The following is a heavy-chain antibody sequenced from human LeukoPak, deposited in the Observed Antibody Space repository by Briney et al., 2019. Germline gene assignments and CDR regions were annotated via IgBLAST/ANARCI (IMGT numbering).Heavy chain of an antibody. Sequence: PSETLSLTCTVSGGSISSHYWSWIRQPPGKGLEWIGYIYYSGSTNYNPSLESRVTISVDTSKNQFSLKLSSVTAADTAVYYCARSPYYYDSSGYYKDAFDIWGQGTMVTVSS. CDR1: GGSISSHY. V-gene: IGHV4-59*11. D-gene: IGHD3-22*01. CDR2: IYYSGST. CDR3: ARSPYYYDSSGYYKDAFDI. J-gene: IGHJ3*02.